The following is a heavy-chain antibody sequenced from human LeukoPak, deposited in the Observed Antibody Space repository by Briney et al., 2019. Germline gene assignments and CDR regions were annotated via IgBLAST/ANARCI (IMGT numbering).Heavy chain of an antibody. CDR1: GFTFSNAW. D-gene: IGHD3/OR15-3a*01. CDR3: AKDWTGTKPFDL. J-gene: IGHJ2*01. CDR2: INSDGSST. Sequence: PGGSLRLSCAASGFTFSNAWMSWVRQAPGKGLVWVSRINSDGSSTSYADSVKGRFTISRDNAKNTLYLQMNSLRAEDTAVYYCAKDWTGTKPFDLWGRGTLVTVSS. V-gene: IGHV3-74*01.